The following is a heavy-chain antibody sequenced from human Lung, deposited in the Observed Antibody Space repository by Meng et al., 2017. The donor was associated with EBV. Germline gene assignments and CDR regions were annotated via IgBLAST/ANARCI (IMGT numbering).Heavy chain of an antibody. V-gene: IGHV4-30-4*01. Sequence: VQLQESGPGLVKPSQTLSLTCTVSGDSIGNGYFWSWIRQPPGKGLEWIGYIYNVGATYYNPSLRSRVSISVDMSMTRFSLKLTSVTAADTAMYYCARDRGYPYPSDFWGRGTLVTVSS. CDR3: ARDRGYPYPSDF. D-gene: IGHD5-18*01. CDR2: IYNVGAT. CDR1: GDSIGNGYF. J-gene: IGHJ4*02.